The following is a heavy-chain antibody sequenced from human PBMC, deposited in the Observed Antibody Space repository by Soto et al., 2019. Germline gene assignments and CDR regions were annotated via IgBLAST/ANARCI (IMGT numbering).Heavy chain of an antibody. J-gene: IGHJ4*02. CDR2: INHSGST. CDR3: GIRAWFQGSAS. D-gene: IGHD2-15*01. V-gene: IGHV4-34*08. Sequence: NPSLSLALRCASYRESVNGYYWGWFRQTPGNGLEWIGEINHSGSTNYNPSLKSRVTISVDTTKNHFSLKLSYVTPPYTAVEEGGIRAWFQGSASWGKGTLV. CDR1: RESVNGYY.